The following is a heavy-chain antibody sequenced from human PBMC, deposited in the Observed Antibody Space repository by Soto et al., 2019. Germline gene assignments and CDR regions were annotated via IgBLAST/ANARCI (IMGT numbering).Heavy chain of an antibody. CDR1: GYTFTSYY. V-gene: IGHV1-46*01. Sequence: GASVKVSCKASGYTFTSYYMHWARQAPGQGLEWMGIINPSGGSTSYAQKFQGRVTMTRDTSTSTVYMELSSLRSEDTAVYYCARAKAIAARSVYFDYWGQGTQVTVSS. J-gene: IGHJ4*02. CDR2: INPSGGST. D-gene: IGHD6-6*01. CDR3: ARAKAIAARSVYFDY.